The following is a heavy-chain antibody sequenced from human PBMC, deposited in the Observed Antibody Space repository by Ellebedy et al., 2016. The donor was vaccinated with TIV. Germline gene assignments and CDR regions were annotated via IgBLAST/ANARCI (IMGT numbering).Heavy chain of an antibody. CDR1: GGTFSSYA. CDR2: IFPIFGAA. CDR3: ARDGWELRPFDY. D-gene: IGHD1-26*01. V-gene: IGHV1-69*13. Sequence: AASVKVSCKASGGTFSSYAISWVRQAPGQGLEWMGGIFPIFGAANYAQKFQGRVTITADESTSTAYMELSSLRSEDTAVYYCARDGWELRPFDYWGQGTLVTVSS. J-gene: IGHJ4*02.